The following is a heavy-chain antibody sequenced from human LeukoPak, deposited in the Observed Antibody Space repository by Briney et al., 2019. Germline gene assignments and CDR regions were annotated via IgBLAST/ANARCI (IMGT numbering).Heavy chain of an antibody. CDR2: IRVSGGST. J-gene: IGHJ4*02. Sequence: QPGGSLRLSCAASGYTFSSYAMRWVRQAPGKGLEWVSAIRVSGGSTYYADSVKGRFTISRDNSKNTLYLQMNSLRAEDTAVYYCAKRTGSYFDYWGQGTLVTVSS. D-gene: IGHD3/OR15-3a*01. CDR3: AKRTGSYFDY. CDR1: GYTFSSYA. V-gene: IGHV3-23*01.